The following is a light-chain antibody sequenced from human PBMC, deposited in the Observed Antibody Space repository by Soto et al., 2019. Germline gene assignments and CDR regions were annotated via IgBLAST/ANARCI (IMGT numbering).Light chain of an antibody. CDR2: AAS. CDR1: QSFSSN. CDR3: QQYKNGWT. J-gene: IGKJ1*01. V-gene: IGKV3D-15*01. Sequence: EIVMTPSPAALSVSPGERATLSCRASQSFSSNLAWYQQKPGQAPRLLIYAASSRATGIPDRFSGSGSGTEFTLTISSLQSEDFAIYYCQQYKNGWTFGQGTKVDIK.